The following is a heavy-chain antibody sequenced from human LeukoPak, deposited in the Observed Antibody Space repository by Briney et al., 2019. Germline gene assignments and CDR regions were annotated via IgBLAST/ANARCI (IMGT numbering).Heavy chain of an antibody. Sequence: PGGSLRLSCAASGFPFDDYRMRRVRQAPGKGLEWVSGINWNGGSTGYADSVKGRFTISRDNAKNSLYLQMNSLRAEDTALYYCARGKDYGGNFDYWGQGTLVTVSS. CDR3: ARGKDYGGNFDY. CDR1: GFPFDDYR. J-gene: IGHJ4*02. V-gene: IGHV3-20*04. CDR2: INWNGGST. D-gene: IGHD4-23*01.